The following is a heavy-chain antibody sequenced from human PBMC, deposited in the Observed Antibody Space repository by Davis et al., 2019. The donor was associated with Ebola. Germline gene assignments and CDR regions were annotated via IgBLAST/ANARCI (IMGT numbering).Heavy chain of an antibody. V-gene: IGHV1-69*13. CDR3: ARQNWNGGDWFDP. CDR2: IIPIFGTA. CDR1: GGTFSSYA. D-gene: IGHD1-1*01. Sequence: SVKVSCKASGGTFSSYAINWVRQAPGQGLEWMGGIIPIFGTANYAQKFQGRVTITADESTSTAYMELSSLRSEDTAVYYCARQNWNGGDWFDPWGQGTLVTVSS. J-gene: IGHJ5*02.